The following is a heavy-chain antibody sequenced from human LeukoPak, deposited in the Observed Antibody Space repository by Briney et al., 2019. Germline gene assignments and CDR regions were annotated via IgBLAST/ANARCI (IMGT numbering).Heavy chain of an antibody. CDR1: GYSISSGYY. Sequence: SETLSLTCAVSGYSISSGYYWGWIRQPPGKGLEWIGSIYHSGSTYYNPSLKSRVTISVDTSKNQFSLKLSSVTAADTALYCCARRRYYDGSGYLEWGQGTLLSVSS. J-gene: IGHJ1*01. CDR2: IYHSGST. CDR3: ARRRYYDGSGYLE. D-gene: IGHD3-22*01. V-gene: IGHV4-38-2*01.